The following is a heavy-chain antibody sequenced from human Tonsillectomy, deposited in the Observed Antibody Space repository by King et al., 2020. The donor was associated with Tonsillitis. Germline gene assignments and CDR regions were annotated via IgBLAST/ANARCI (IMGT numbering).Heavy chain of an antibody. CDR1: GDSISTYY. CDR2: IHFIGST. D-gene: IGHD3-16*01. J-gene: IGHJ4*02. Sequence: VQLQESGPGLVKPSETLSLTCTVSGDSISTYYWSWIRQPPGKGLEWIGYIHFIGSTNYNPSLESRVTISVDTSKKQISLKLRSVTAADTAVYYGARGSRQGWGSGLTFDSWGQGTLVTVSS. V-gene: IGHV4-59*01. CDR3: ARGSRQGWGSGLTFDS.